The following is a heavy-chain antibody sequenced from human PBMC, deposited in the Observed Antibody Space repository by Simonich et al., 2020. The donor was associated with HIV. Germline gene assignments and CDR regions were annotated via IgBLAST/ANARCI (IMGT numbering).Heavy chain of an antibody. D-gene: IGHD6-13*01. CDR1: GGSFSGYY. CDR3: ARLTAGGLGEYFQH. V-gene: IGHV4-34*01. CDR2: IKHSGST. Sequence: QVQLQQWGAGLLKPSETLSLTCAVYGGSFSGYYWSWSRQPPGKGLEWIGEIKHSGSTTNKPSLKSRVTISVDTSKNQFSLKLSSVTAADTAVYYCARLTAGGLGEYFQHWGQGTLVTVSS. J-gene: IGHJ1*01.